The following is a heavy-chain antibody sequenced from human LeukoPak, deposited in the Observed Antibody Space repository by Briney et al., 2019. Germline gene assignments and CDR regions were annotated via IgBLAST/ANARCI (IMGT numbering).Heavy chain of an antibody. D-gene: IGHD4-23*01. CDR2: IYTTAST. V-gene: IGHV4-4*07. Sequence: SETLSLTCTVSGGSISSYYWSWIRQPAGKGLESIRHIYTTASTNYNPSLKSRVSTSVDTSKNQFSLKLTSMTAADTAVYYCARPAYGGGPDAFDIWGQGTMVTVSS. CDR3: ARPAYGGGPDAFDI. J-gene: IGHJ3*02. CDR1: GGSISSYY.